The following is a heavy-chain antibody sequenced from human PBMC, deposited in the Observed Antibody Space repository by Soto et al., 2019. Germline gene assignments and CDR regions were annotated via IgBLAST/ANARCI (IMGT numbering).Heavy chain of an antibody. D-gene: IGHD4-17*01. CDR3: AADRVYGDSESPVIKTYNWFDP. J-gene: IGHJ5*02. V-gene: IGHV1-58*01. CDR2: IVVGSGNT. Sequence: SVKVSCKASGFTFTSSAVQWVRQARGQRLEWIGWIVVGSGNTNYAQKFQERVTITRDMSTSTAYMELSSLRSEDTAVYYCAADRVYGDSESPVIKTYNWFDPWGQGTLVTGPS. CDR1: GFTFTSSA.